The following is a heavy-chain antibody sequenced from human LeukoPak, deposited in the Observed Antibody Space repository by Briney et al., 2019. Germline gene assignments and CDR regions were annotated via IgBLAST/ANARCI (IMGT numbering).Heavy chain of an antibody. CDR1: GGTFSSYA. J-gene: IGHJ4*02. V-gene: IGHV1-69*04. CDR2: IIPILGIA. CDR3: SKGYHYDSSGSFDY. D-gene: IGHD3-22*01. Sequence: SVKVSCKASGGTFSSYAISWVRQAPGQGLEWMGRIIPILGIANYAQKFQGRVTITADKSTSTAYMELSSLRSEGTAVYYCSKGYHYDSSGSFDYWGQGTLVTVSS.